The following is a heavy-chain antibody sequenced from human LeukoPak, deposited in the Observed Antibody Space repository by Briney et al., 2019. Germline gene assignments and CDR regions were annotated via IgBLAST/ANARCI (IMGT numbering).Heavy chain of an antibody. CDR2: ISGSGGST. CDR1: GFTFSSYA. V-gene: IGHV3-23*01. D-gene: IGHD3-22*01. J-gene: IGHJ4*02. Sequence: GGSLRLSCAASGFTFSSYAMSWVRQAPGKGLEWVSAISGSGGSTYYADSVKGRFTISRDNSKNTLYLQMNSLRAEDTAVYYCAKDRFDSSGYPINFDYWGQGTLATVSS. CDR3: AKDRFDSSGYPINFDY.